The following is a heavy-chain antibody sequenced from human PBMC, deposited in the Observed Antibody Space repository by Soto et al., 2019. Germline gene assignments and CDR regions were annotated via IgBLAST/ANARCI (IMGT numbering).Heavy chain of an antibody. CDR2: INSDGSST. D-gene: IGHD6-19*01. CDR1: GFTFSSYW. CDR3: ARDRPVAVAGNDY. J-gene: IGHJ4*02. V-gene: IGHV3-74*01. Sequence: PGGSLRLSCAASGFTFSSYWMHWVHQAPGKGLVWVSRINSDGSSTSYADSVKGRFTISRDNAKNTLYLQMNSLRAEDTAVYYCARDRPVAVAGNDYWGQGTLVTVSS.